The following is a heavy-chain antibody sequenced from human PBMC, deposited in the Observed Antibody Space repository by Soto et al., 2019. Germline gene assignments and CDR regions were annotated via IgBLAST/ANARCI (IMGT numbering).Heavy chain of an antibody. D-gene: IGHD3-22*01. CDR3: ARYNYDSSGYYRYYYYGMDV. V-gene: IGHV4-31*03. J-gene: IGHJ6*02. CDR2: IYYSGST. CDR1: GGSISSGGYY. Sequence: SETLSLTCTVSGGSISSGGYYWSWIRQHPGKGLEWIGYIYYSGSTYYNPSLKSRVTISVDTTKNQFSLKLSSVTAADTAVYYCARYNYDSSGYYRYYYYGMDVWGQGTTVTVSS.